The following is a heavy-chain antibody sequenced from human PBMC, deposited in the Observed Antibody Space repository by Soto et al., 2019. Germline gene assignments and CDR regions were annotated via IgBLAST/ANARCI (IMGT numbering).Heavy chain of an antibody. D-gene: IGHD2-21*01. Sequence: QVQLQESGPGLVKPSETLSLNCTVSGDSISTYYWNWIRQPLGKGLEWIGYTYYIGRTNYNPSLKSRVTISLDTSRNQISLNLNSVTAADTAIYYCARDVVGLTHFDYWGQGILVTVSS. J-gene: IGHJ4*02. CDR1: GDSISTYY. CDR2: TYYIGRT. CDR3: ARDVVGLTHFDY. V-gene: IGHV4-59*13.